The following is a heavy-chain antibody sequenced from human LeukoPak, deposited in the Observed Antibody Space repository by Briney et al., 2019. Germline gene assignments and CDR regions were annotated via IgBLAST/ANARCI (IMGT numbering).Heavy chain of an antibody. CDR2: IIPMFGTA. V-gene: IGHV1-69*05. CDR3: VLGYCSGGCAWYGGDY. Sequence: SVKVSCKASGDTFNNYAISWVRQGPGQRLEWMGGIIPMFGTADYGQKFQGRVTIMTDESTSTGYMDLSSLRSEDTAIYYCVLGYCSGGCAWYGGDYWGQGTLVTVSS. D-gene: IGHD2-15*01. CDR1: GDTFNNYA. J-gene: IGHJ4*02.